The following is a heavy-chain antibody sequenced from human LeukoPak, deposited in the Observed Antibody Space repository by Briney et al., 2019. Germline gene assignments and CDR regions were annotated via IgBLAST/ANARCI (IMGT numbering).Heavy chain of an antibody. Sequence: ASVKVSCKASGYTFTSYGISWVRQAPGQGLEWMGWISAYNGNTNYAQKLQGRVTMTTDTSTSTAYMELRSLRSDDTAVYYCARDRWYQLLQYYYGSGSYHLDYWGQGTLVTVSS. V-gene: IGHV1-18*01. CDR2: ISAYNGNT. J-gene: IGHJ4*02. CDR1: GYTFTSYG. CDR3: ARDRWYQLLQYYYGSGSYHLDY. D-gene: IGHD3-10*01.